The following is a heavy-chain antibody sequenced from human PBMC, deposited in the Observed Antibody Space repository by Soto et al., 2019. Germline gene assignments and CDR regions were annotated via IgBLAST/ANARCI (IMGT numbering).Heavy chain of an antibody. CDR3: ARDQISYYYDSSGYWGF. D-gene: IGHD3-22*01. CDR1: GGTFSSYA. V-gene: IGHV1-69*13. CDR2: IIPIFGTA. J-gene: IGHJ3*01. Sequence: SVKVSCKASGGTFSSYAISWVRQAPGQGLEWMGGIIPIFGTANYAQKFQGRVTITADESTSTAYMELSSLRSEDTAVYYCARDQISYYYDSSGYWGFWGQGTMVTVSS.